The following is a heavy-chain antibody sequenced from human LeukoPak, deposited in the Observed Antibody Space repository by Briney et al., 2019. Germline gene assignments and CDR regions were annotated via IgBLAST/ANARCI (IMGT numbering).Heavy chain of an antibody. CDR1: GYTFTGNN. Sequence: ASVKDSCKPSGYTFTGNNIHWVRQAPGQGLEWLGWINPSSFGANFSQKFQGRISMTWDTSTTTPHMELNSLTSDDAAVFYCARQLGNYYGAFDYWGQGTLVTVSS. CDR3: ARQLGNYYGAFDY. CDR2: INPSSFGA. J-gene: IGHJ4*02. D-gene: IGHD1-26*01. V-gene: IGHV1-2*02.